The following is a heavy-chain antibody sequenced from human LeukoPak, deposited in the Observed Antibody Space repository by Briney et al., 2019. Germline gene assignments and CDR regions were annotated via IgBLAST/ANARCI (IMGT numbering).Heavy chain of an antibody. CDR1: GGSISTYH. J-gene: IGHJ5*02. V-gene: IGHV4-59*01. D-gene: IGHD3-16*01. CDR2: IYYGGST. CDR3: ARGGEVMWWFDP. Sequence: SETLSLTCTVSGGSISTYHWSWIRQPPGKGLEWIGYIYYGGSTNHNPSPKSRVTISVDTSKNQFSLKLSSVTAADTAVYYCARGGEVMWWFDPWGQGALVTVSS.